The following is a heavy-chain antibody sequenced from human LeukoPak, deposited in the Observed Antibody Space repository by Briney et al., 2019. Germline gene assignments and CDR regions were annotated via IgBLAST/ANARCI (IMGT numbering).Heavy chain of an antibody. CDR3: AKDGGSYTGYSDC. D-gene: IGHD1-26*01. CDR1: GFTFSSYD. V-gene: IGHV3-23*01. Sequence: GGSLRLSCAASGFTFSSYDMNWVRQAPGKGLEWVSAISRSGGITYYADSVKGRFTISRDNSKNTLYLQMNSLRADDTAVYYCAKDGGSYTGYSDCWGQGTLVTVSS. CDR2: ISRSGGIT. J-gene: IGHJ4*02.